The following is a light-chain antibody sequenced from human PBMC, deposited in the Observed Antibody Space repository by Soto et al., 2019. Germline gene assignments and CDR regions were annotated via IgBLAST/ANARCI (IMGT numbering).Light chain of an antibody. CDR1: QSVLYSSNHKNY. CDR3: HLYYSSPQT. J-gene: IGKJ2*01. CDR2: WAS. V-gene: IGKV4-1*01. Sequence: DIVMTQSPDSLAVSLGERATINCKSSQSVLYSSNHKNYLAWYQQKPGQPPKLLIYWASTRESGVPDRFSGSGSGTDFTLTISSLQAEDVAVYFCHLYYSSPQTFGQGTKLEIK.